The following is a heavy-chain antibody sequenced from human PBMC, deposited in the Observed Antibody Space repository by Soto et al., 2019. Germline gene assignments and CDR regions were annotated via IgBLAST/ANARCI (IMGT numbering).Heavy chain of an antibody. J-gene: IGHJ6*02. D-gene: IGHD3-3*01. Sequence: SETLSLTCAVYGGSFSGDYWSWIRQPPGKGLEWIGEINHSGSTNYNPSLKSRVTISVDTSKNQFSLKLSSVTAADTAVYYCARGRPLKAGDFWSGPIHYYYYGMDVWGQGTTVTVSS. CDR2: INHSGST. CDR3: ARGRPLKAGDFWSGPIHYYYYGMDV. V-gene: IGHV4-34*01. CDR1: GGSFSGDY.